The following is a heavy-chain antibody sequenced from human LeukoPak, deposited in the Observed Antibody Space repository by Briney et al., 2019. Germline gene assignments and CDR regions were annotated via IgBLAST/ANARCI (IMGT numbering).Heavy chain of an antibody. Sequence: GGSLRLSCAASGFTFTRYGMHWVRQAPGKGLDWVAVISYDGSNKYYADSVKGRFTISRDSSKNTLFLQMNSLRAEDTAVYYCAKGNLDAYYYYYMDVWGKGTTVTVSS. V-gene: IGHV3-33*06. CDR2: ISYDGSNK. J-gene: IGHJ6*03. D-gene: IGHD1-14*01. CDR1: GFTFTRYG. CDR3: AKGNLDAYYYYYMDV.